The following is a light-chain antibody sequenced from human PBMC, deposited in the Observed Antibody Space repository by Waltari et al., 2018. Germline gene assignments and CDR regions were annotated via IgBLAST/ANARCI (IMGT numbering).Light chain of an antibody. CDR1: GGHSGNA. CDR3: QTWGTDSRV. J-gene: IGLJ3*02. Sequence: QLVLTQSPSASASLGASVKLTCTLSGGHSGNAIAWHKQQPEKGPRYLMKLNSDGSHHKGDGLPDRFSGSSSGAERYLSISSVQSEDEADYYCQTWGTDSRVFGGGTKLTVL. CDR2: LNSDGSH. V-gene: IGLV4-69*01.